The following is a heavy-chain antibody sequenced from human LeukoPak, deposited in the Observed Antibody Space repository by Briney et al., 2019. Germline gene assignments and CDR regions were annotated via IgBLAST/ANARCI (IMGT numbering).Heavy chain of an antibody. J-gene: IGHJ4*02. CDR2: ISSSSSYI. CDR1: GFTFSSYS. D-gene: IGHD4-17*01. V-gene: IGHV3-21*01. Sequence: GGSLRLSCAASGFTFSSYSMNWVRQAPGKGLEWVSSISSSSSYIYYADSAKGRFTISRDNAKNSLYLQMNSLRAEDTAVYYCARDTDLGYFDYWGQGTLVTVSS. CDR3: ARDTDLGYFDY.